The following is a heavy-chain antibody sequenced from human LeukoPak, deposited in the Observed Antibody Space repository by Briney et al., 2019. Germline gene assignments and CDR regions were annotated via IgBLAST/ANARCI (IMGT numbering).Heavy chain of an antibody. CDR2: IYPGDSDT. Sequence: GEFLKISCKGSGYTFARYWIGWVRQMPGKGLEWMGIIYPGDSDTRYSPSFQGQVTISADKSISTAYLQWSSLKASDTAMYYCARRCSSASCYLSYAFDIWGQGTMVTVSS. D-gene: IGHD2-2*01. CDR1: GYTFARYW. CDR3: ARRCSSASCYLSYAFDI. J-gene: IGHJ3*02. V-gene: IGHV5-51*01.